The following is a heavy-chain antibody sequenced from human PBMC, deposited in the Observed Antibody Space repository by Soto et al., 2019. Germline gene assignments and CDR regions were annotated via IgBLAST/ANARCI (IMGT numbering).Heavy chain of an antibody. D-gene: IGHD6-13*01. CDR2: IGTAGDT. Sequence: GGSLRLSCAASGFTFSSYDMHWVRQATGKGLEWVSAIGTAGDTYYPGSVKGRLTISRENAKNSLYLQMNSLRAGDTAVYYCARGYIAASNPDYYYGMDVWGQGTTVTVSS. J-gene: IGHJ6*02. CDR1: GFTFSSYD. CDR3: ARGYIAASNPDYYYGMDV. V-gene: IGHV3-13*01.